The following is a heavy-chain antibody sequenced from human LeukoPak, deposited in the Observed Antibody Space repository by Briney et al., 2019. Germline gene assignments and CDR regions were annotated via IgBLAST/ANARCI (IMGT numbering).Heavy chain of an antibody. CDR1: GFTFSSYG. V-gene: IGHV3-30*18. CDR2: ISYDGSNK. Sequence: GGSLRLSCAASGFTFSSYGMHWVRQAPGKGLEWVAVISYDGSNKYYADSVKGRFTISRDNSKNTLYLQMNSLRAEDTAVYYCAKEPQLPQSIVVVPAAMNLNYYYGMDVRGQGTTVTVSS. J-gene: IGHJ6*02. D-gene: IGHD2-2*01. CDR3: AKEPQLPQSIVVVPAAMNLNYYYGMDV.